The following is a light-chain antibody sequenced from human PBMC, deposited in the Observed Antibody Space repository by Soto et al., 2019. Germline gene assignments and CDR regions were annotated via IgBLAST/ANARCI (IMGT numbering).Light chain of an antibody. CDR3: SSYTGSHTWG. V-gene: IGLV2-14*03. Sequence: QSVLTQPASVSGSPGQSITISFTGTSNDIGGYNYVSWYQHHPGKAPKLMISDVTNRPSGISIRFSGSRSGNTASLTISGLQAEDEADYFCSSYTGSHTWGFGGGTKLTVL. J-gene: IGLJ3*02. CDR2: DVT. CDR1: SNDIGGYNY.